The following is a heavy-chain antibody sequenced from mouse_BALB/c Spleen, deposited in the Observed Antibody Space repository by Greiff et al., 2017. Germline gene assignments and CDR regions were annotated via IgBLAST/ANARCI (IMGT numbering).Heavy chain of an antibody. CDR2: INPSNGRT. D-gene: IGHD1-2*01. CDR3: ARGIIHYYGYDYFDY. CDR1: GYTFTSYW. J-gene: IGHJ2*01. Sequence: QVQLQQPGAELVKPGASVKLSCKASGYTFTSYWMHWVKQRPGQGLEWIGEINPSNGRTNYNEKFKSKATLTVDKSSSTAYMQLSSLTSEDSAVYYCARGIIHYYGYDYFDYWGQGTTLTVSS. V-gene: IGHV1S81*02.